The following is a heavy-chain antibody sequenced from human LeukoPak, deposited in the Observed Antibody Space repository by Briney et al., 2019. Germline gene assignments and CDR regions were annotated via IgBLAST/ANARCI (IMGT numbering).Heavy chain of an antibody. Sequence: SVKVSCKASGGTFSSYAISWVRQAPGQGLEWMGGIIPIFGTANYAQKFQGRVTITTDESTSTAYMELSSLRSEDTAVYYCARDNRWDYGGPGFDYWGQRTLVTVSS. D-gene: IGHD4-23*01. J-gene: IGHJ4*02. CDR2: IIPIFGTA. CDR1: GGTFSSYA. CDR3: ARDNRWDYGGPGFDY. V-gene: IGHV1-69*05.